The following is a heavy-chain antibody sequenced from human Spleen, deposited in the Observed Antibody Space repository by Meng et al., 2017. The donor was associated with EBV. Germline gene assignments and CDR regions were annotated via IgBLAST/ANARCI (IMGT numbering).Heavy chain of an antibody. V-gene: IGHV2-5*01. J-gene: IGHJ4*02. CDR3: ARRPGSPASRFDY. CDR2: IYWNGEI. Sequence: QITLKESGPALVKPTPTLPVTCTFSGFSLTPSGVGVAWIRQPPGKALEWLALIYWNGEIRYSPSLKSRLTVTRDTSKNQVVLTMTNMDPVDTATYYCARRPGSPASRFDYWGQGTLVTVSS. CDR1: GFSLTPSGVG. D-gene: IGHD6-13*01.